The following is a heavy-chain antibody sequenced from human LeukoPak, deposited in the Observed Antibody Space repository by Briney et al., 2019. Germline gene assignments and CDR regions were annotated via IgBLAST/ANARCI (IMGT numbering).Heavy chain of an antibody. J-gene: IGHJ6*02. CDR2: TYYRSKWYN. V-gene: IGHV6-1*01. CDR3: ARVEQQRYYGMDV. CDR1: GDNVSSNSAA. D-gene: IGHD6-13*01. Sequence: SQTLSLTCGISGDNVSSNSAAWNWIRQSPSRGLEWLGRTYYRSKWYNDYAVSVKSRITINPDTSKNQFSPQLNSVTPEDTAVYYCARVEQQRYYGMDVWGQGTTVTVSS.